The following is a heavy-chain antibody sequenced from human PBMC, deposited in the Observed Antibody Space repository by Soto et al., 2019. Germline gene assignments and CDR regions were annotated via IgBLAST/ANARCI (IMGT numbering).Heavy chain of an antibody. CDR2: ISSSSSYI. V-gene: IGHV3-21*01. J-gene: IGHJ4*02. Sequence: EVQLVESGGGLVKPGGSLRLSCAASGFTFRSYSMNWVRQAPGKGLEWVSSISSSSSYIYYADSVKGRFTISRDNAKNSLYLQMNSLRAEDTAVYYCARDGVLRYFDWSTWPFDYWGQGTLVTVSS. D-gene: IGHD3-9*01. CDR1: GFTFRSYS. CDR3: ARDGVLRYFDWSTWPFDY.